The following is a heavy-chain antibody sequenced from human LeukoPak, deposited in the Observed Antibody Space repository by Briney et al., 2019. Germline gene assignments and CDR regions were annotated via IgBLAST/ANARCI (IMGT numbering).Heavy chain of an antibody. V-gene: IGHV3-30*07. CDR2: ISYDGSNK. J-gene: IGHJ4*02. Sequence: GGSLRLSCAASGFTFSSYAMHWVRQAPGKGLEWVAVISYDGSNKYYADSVKGRFTISRDNSKNTLYLHMNSLRAEDTAIYYCARDFESWGQGTLVTVSS. CDR1: GFTFSSYA. CDR3: ARDFES.